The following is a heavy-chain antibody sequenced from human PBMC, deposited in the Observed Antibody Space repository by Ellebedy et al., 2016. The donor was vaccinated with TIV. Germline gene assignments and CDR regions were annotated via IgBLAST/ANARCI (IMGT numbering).Heavy chain of an antibody. J-gene: IGHJ4*02. CDR1: GYTFTSYD. CDR3: ARLNHYYHSSGYYRLYYFDY. Sequence: ASVKVSCXASGYTFTSYDINWVRQATGQGLEWMGWMNPNSGNTGYAQKFQGRVTMTRNTSISTAYMELSSLRSEDTAVYYCARLNHYYHSSGYYRLYYFDYWGQGILVTVSS. D-gene: IGHD3-22*01. V-gene: IGHV1-8*01. CDR2: MNPNSGNT.